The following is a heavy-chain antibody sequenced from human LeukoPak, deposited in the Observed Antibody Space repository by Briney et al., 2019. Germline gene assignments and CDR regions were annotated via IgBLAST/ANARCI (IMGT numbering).Heavy chain of an antibody. CDR3: AREGGGDWPNKTPDY. V-gene: IGHV3-48*02. CDR1: GFTFSSYS. Sequence: PGGSLRLSCAASGFTFSSYSMNWVRQAPGKGREWVSYISSSSSTIYYADSVKGRFTISRDNAKNSLYLQMNSLRDEDTAVYYCAREGGGDWPNKTPDYWGQGTLVTVSS. D-gene: IGHD2-21*01. J-gene: IGHJ4*02. CDR2: ISSSSSTI.